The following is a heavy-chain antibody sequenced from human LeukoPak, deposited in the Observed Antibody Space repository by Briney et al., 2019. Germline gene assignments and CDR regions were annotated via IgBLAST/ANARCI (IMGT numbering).Heavy chain of an antibody. J-gene: IGHJ3*02. CDR3: AKVLPVVVISDAFDI. V-gene: IGHV3-23*01. D-gene: IGHD3-22*01. Sequence: PGRSLRLSCAASGFTFDDYAMHWVRQAPGKGLEWVSAISGSGGSTYYADSVKGRFTISRDNSKNTLYLQMNSLRAEDTAVYYCAKVLPVVVISDAFDIWGQGTMVTVSS. CDR1: GFTFDDYA. CDR2: ISGSGGST.